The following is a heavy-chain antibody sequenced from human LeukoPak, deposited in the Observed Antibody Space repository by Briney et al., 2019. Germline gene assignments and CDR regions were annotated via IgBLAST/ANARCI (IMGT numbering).Heavy chain of an antibody. CDR3: AKDWARYCSGGSCLRGSYFDY. V-gene: IGHV3-23*01. Sequence: GGSLRLSCAASGFTFSSDAMSWVRQAPGKGLEWVSAISGSGGSTYSADSVKGRVTISRDNSKKTLYLQMNSLRAEDTAVYYCAKDWARYCSGGSCLRGSYFDYWGQGTLVTVSS. CDR2: ISGSGGST. D-gene: IGHD2-15*01. CDR1: GFTFSSDA. J-gene: IGHJ4*02.